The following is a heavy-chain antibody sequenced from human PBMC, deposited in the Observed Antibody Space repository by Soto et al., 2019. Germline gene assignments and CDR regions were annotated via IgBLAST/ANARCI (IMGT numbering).Heavy chain of an antibody. CDR3: ASARRSYCSGGSCYGLFDY. D-gene: IGHD2-15*01. V-gene: IGHV5-10-1*01. J-gene: IGHJ4*02. Sequence: GESLRISCKGSGYSFTSYWISWVRQMPGKGLEWMGRIDPSDSYTNYSPSFQGHVTISADKSISTAYLQWSSLKASDTAMYYCASARRSYCSGGSCYGLFDYWGQGTLVTVSS. CDR1: GYSFTSYW. CDR2: IDPSDSYT.